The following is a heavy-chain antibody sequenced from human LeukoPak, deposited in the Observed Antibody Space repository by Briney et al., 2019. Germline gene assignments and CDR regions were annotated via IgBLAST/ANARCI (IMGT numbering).Heavy chain of an antibody. Sequence: GGSLRLSCAASGFTFSDYAMHWVRQAPGKGLEDVSAISSDGGSTYYANSVKGRFTISRDNSKNTVYLQMDSLRAEDTAVYYCARGSSSSWYGVSWGQGTLVTVSS. V-gene: IGHV3-64*01. D-gene: IGHD6-13*01. J-gene: IGHJ5*02. CDR3: ARGSSSSWYGVS. CDR2: ISSDGGST. CDR1: GFTFSDYA.